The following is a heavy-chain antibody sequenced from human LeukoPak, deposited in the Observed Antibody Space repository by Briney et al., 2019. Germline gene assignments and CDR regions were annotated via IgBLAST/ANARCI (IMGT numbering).Heavy chain of an antibody. J-gene: IGHJ4*02. CDR1: GGSISSSSYY. Sequence: PSETLSLTCTVSGGSISSSSYYWGWIRQPPGKGLEWIGSIYYSGSTYYNPSLKSRVTISVDTSKNQFSLKLSSVTAADTAVYYCASIMVRGVTGDYWGQGTLATVSS. V-gene: IGHV4-39*01. CDR2: IYYSGST. D-gene: IGHD3-10*01. CDR3: ASIMVRGVTGDY.